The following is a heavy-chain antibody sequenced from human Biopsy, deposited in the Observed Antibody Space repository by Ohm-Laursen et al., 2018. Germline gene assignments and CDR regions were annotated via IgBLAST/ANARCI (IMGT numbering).Heavy chain of an antibody. CDR2: IYYSGNT. D-gene: IGHD2/OR15-2a*01. CDR1: GGSINGGSFY. Sequence: GTLSLTCTVSGGSINGGSFYWGWLRQPLGRGLGWIGYIYYSGNTHYNPSLKSRVTMSIDTSKNQFSLRLSSVTSADTAVYCCAREDYYTWFDPWGQGTLVTVSS. V-gene: IGHV4-61*01. J-gene: IGHJ5*02. CDR3: AREDYYTWFDP.